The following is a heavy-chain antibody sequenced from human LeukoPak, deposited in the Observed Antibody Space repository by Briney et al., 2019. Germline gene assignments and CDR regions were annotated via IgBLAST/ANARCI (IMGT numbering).Heavy chain of an antibody. J-gene: IGHJ4*02. Sequence: SETLSLTCTVSGYSISSGYYWGWIRQPPGKGLEWIGSIYHSGSTYYNPSLKSRVTISVDTSKYQFSLKLSSVTAADTAVYYCARDPGFYWGQGTLVTVSS. CDR1: GYSISSGYY. V-gene: IGHV4-38-2*02. CDR3: ARDPGFY. CDR2: IYHSGST.